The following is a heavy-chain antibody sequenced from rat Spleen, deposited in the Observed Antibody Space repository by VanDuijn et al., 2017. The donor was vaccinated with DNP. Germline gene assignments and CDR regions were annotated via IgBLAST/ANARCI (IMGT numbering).Heavy chain of an antibody. D-gene: IGHD4-3*01. V-gene: IGHV5-22*01. CDR3: VRWNSGHFDY. CDR2: IGSDGYAP. CDR1: GFTFSAYY. Sequence: EVRLVESGGGLVQPGRSLKLSCAASGFTFSAYYMAWVRQAPTEGLKWVAYIGSDGYAPYYGDSVKGRFTISRDNAKRTLYLQMNSLRSEDMATYYCVRWNSGHFDYWGQGVMVTVSS. J-gene: IGHJ2*01.